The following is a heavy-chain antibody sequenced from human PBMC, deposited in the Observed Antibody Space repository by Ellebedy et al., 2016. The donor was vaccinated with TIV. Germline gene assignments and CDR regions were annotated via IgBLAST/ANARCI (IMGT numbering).Heavy chain of an antibody. Sequence: GSLRLSCTVSGGSISSSSNYWAWIRQPPGKGLEWIGSIYYSGSTYYNPFLKSRVTISVDTSKSQFSLKLSSVTAADTAVYYCARWFGELLYVRWFDPWGQGTLVTVSS. CDR3: ARWFGELLYVRWFDP. CDR2: IYYSGST. J-gene: IGHJ5*02. V-gene: IGHV4-39*01. D-gene: IGHD3-10*01. CDR1: GGSISSSSNY.